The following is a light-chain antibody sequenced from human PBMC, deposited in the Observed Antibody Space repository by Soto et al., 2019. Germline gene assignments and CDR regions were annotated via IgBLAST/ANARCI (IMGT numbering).Light chain of an antibody. J-gene: IGKJ2*01. Sequence: EIVLIQSPATLSLSPGERATLSCRASQSVDSYLAWYQQKPGQAPRLLIYDASNRATDIPARFSGNGSGTEFTLTISSLEPEDFAVYYCQQRSNWLPFTFGQGTKLEIK. CDR3: QQRSNWLPFT. CDR2: DAS. CDR1: QSVDSY. V-gene: IGKV3-11*01.